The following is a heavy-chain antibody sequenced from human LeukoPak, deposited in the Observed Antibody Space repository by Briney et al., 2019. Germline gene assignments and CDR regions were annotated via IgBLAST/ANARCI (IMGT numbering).Heavy chain of an antibody. CDR1: GYSISSGYY. CDR3: ARDVKGFRGYSYGFGY. CDR2: IYHSGST. Sequence: SETLSLTCTVSGYSISSGYYWGWIRQPPGKGLEWIGSIYHSGSTYYNPSLKSRVTISVDTSKNQFSLKLSSVTAAVTAVYYCARDVKGFRGYSYGFGYWGQGTLVTVSS. D-gene: IGHD5-18*01. J-gene: IGHJ4*02. V-gene: IGHV4-38-2*02.